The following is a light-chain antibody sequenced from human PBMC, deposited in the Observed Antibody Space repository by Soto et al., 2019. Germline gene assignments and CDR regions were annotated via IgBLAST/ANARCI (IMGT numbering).Light chain of an antibody. Sequence: EIVLTQSPGTLSLSPGERATLSCRASQSVSSSYLAWYQQKPGQAPRLLIYGASSRATGIPDRFSGSGSGKDFTLTISRLEPEDFAVYYFQQYGSSPPYTFGPGTKVDIK. CDR3: QQYGSSPPYT. CDR2: GAS. CDR1: QSVSSSY. V-gene: IGKV3-20*01. J-gene: IGKJ3*01.